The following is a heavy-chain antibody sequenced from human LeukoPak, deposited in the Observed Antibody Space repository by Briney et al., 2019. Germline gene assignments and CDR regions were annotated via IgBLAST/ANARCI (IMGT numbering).Heavy chain of an antibody. V-gene: IGHV3-21*01. D-gene: IGHD1-26*01. J-gene: IGHJ4*02. CDR3: AAKGNGYTGIYVFAH. Sequence: GGSLRLSCAVSGFTFSSYSMNWVRQAPGKGLEWVSSISSSPTYIYYADSVKGRFTVSRDNAKNSLYLQMNSLRAEDTAVYYCAAKGNGYTGIYVFAHWGQGTLVTVSA. CDR2: ISSSPTYI. CDR1: GFTFSSYS.